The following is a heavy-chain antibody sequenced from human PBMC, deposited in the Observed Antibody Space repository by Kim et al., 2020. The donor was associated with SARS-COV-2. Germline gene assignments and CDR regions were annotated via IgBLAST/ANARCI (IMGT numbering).Heavy chain of an antibody. V-gene: IGHV3-23*01. J-gene: IGHJ6*02. CDR2: ISGSGGST. CDR1: GFTFSNYA. Sequence: GGSLRLSCEASGFTFSNYAMSWVRQGPGKGLEWVSGISGSGGSTYYADSVKGRFIIFRDNSKDTLSLQMNSLRGDDTAVYYCAKSLFSGTYTPHCGLNVWGQGTTVTVSS. D-gene: IGHD1-26*01. CDR3: AKSLFSGTYTPHCGLNV.